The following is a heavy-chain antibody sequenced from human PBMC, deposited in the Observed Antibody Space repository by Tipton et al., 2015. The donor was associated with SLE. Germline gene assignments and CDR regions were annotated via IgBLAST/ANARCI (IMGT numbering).Heavy chain of an antibody. J-gene: IGHJ4*02. Sequence: TLSLTCSVSGHSISSGFYWGWIRQSPGKELEWIGNFYHRGTTYYNPSLKSRVTISADTSKNHLSLKLTSVTAADTAVYFCARSSSVRTLLWPTFAYWGQGTLVTVSS. CDR3: ARSSSVRTLLWPTFAY. V-gene: IGHV4-38-2*01. CDR2: FYHRGTT. CDR1: GHSISSGFY. D-gene: IGHD2/OR15-2a*01.